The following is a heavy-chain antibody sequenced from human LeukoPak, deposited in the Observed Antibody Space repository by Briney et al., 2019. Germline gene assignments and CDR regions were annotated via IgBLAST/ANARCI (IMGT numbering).Heavy chain of an antibody. Sequence: ASVKVSCKASGYTFTGYYIHWVRQAPGQGLEWMGWINPNTGDTNYAQKFQGRVTMARDTSISTAYMELTRLRSDDTAVYYCARGYYDSSAYYSADYWGQGTLVTVSS. CDR2: INPNTGDT. CDR3: ARGYYDSSAYYSADY. V-gene: IGHV1-2*02. D-gene: IGHD3-22*01. CDR1: GYTFTGYY. J-gene: IGHJ4*02.